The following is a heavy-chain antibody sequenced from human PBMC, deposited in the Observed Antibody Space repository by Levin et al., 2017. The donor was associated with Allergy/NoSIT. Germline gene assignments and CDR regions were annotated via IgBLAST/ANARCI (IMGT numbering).Heavy chain of an antibody. D-gene: IGHD6-19*01. CDR1: GFTFSTFA. CDR2: ISRDGSIK. CDR3: AKDRIAVAGPLDS. V-gene: IGHV3-30*18. Sequence: GGSLRLSCAASGFTFSTFAMHWVRQAPGKGLEWVAVISRDGSIKYYGDSVKGRFTISRDNSKSTVYLQLDSLRDEDTAVYYGAKDRIAVAGPLDSWGQGTLVTVSS. J-gene: IGHJ4*02.